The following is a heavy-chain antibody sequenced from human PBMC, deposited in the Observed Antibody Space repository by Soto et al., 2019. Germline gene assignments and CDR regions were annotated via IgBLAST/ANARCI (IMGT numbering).Heavy chain of an antibody. CDR2: IYSGGNT. D-gene: IGHD1-26*01. Sequence: GGSLRLSCAASGFTVSSSYMGWVRQAPGKGLEWVSSIYSGGNTYYADSVRGRFTISTDNSKDTLYLQMNSLRVDDTAMYYCARHVGFYWYFDLWGRGTLVTVS. CDR3: ARHVGFYWYFDL. CDR1: GFTVSSSY. V-gene: IGHV3-66*04. J-gene: IGHJ2*01.